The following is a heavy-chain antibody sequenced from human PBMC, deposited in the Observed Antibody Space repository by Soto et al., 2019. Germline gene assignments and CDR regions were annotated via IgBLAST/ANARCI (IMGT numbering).Heavy chain of an antibody. J-gene: IGHJ4*02. CDR2: IWHDGSNK. V-gene: IGHV3-33*01. Sequence: GGSLRLSCAASGFTFNNYGMHWVRQAPCKGLEWVALIWHDGSNKGYADSVKGRFTISRDNSKNTLNLQMNSLRVEDTAVYYCTRAAIKGELLDYWGQGTQVTVSS. CDR1: GFTFNNYG. CDR3: TRAAIKGELLDY. D-gene: IGHD1-26*01.